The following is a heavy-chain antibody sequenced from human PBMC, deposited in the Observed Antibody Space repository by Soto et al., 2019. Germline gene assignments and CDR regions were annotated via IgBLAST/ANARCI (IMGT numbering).Heavy chain of an antibody. J-gene: IGHJ6*02. CDR1: GYTFTSYA. CDR3: ARDPRYCSSTSCFLYYYYYGMYV. Sequence: ASVKVSCKASGYTFTSYAMHWVRQAPGQGLEWMGWISAYNGNTNYAQKLQGRVTMTTDTSTSTAYMELRSLRSDDTAVYYCARDPRYCSSTSCFLYYYYYGMYVWGQGTTVTVSS. D-gene: IGHD2-2*01. V-gene: IGHV1-18*01. CDR2: ISAYNGNT.